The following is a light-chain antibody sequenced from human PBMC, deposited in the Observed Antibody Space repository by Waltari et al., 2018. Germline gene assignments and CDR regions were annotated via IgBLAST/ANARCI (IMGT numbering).Light chain of an antibody. CDR3: VLYMDSGIWV. CDR2: STN. Sequence: QTVVTQEPSASVSPGGTVTLTCALSSCSVSTSFYPSWYQQTPGQAPRTLIYSTNTRLFGVPNRFSGSILGNKAALTIAGAQADDEADYYCVLYMDSGIWVFGGGTKLTVL. J-gene: IGLJ3*02. CDR1: SCSVSTSFY. V-gene: IGLV8-61*01.